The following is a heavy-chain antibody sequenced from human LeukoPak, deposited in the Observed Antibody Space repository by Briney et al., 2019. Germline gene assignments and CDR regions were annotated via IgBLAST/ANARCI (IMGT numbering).Heavy chain of an antibody. Sequence: SGTSWNSGSIGYADSVKGRFTISRDNAKYSLYLQMNSLRAEDTALYYFAKDMVAVYNCFDPCGQGTLVTVSS. CDR3: AKDMVAVYNCFDP. J-gene: IGHJ5*02. D-gene: IGHD3-10*01. V-gene: IGHV3-9*01. CDR2: TSWNSGSI.